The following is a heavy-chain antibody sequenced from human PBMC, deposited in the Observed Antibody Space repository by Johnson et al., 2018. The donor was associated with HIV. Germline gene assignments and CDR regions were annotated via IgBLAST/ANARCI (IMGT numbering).Heavy chain of an antibody. CDR3: GSLGDGHQKGAFEI. Sequence: VQLVESGGGVVQPGRSLRLSCAASGFIFSNYPMHWVRQAPGKGLEWVSAIGTAGDTYYPGSVKGRFTISRDNPKNTLYLQMNSLRAEDTAVYFCGSLGDGHQKGAFEIWGHGTMVTVSS. CDR2: IGTAGDT. D-gene: IGHD3-16*01. CDR1: GFIFSNYP. J-gene: IGHJ3*02. V-gene: IGHV3-NL1*01.